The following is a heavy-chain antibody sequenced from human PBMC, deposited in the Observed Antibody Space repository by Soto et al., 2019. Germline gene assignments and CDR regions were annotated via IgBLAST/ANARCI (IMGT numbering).Heavy chain of an antibody. CDR3: AAAPSFHDGGPSSPGWYFDL. CDR1: GFTFTRSA. CDR2: SVVGSGNT. D-gene: IGHD3-16*01. Sequence: SVKVSCKASGFTFTRSAVQGGRQARGQRGEWVGWSVVGSGNTNYSQKFQERVTITMDMSISTAYMQQSSLRSEDTAVHYCAAAPSFHDGGPSSPGWYFDLWGRGTLVTVSS. J-gene: IGHJ2*01. V-gene: IGHV1-58*01.